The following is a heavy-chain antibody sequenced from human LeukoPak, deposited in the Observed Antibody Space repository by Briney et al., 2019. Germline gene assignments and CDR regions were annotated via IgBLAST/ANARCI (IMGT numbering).Heavy chain of an antibody. CDR2: ISNDGGGT. D-gene: IGHD3-22*01. J-gene: IGHJ5*02. Sequence: GGPLRLFCAACGFIFNYCGLIWVREAPGEGLVWVSAISNDGGGTNYADFVKGRFTISRDNSKNTLFLQMNSLRAEDTALYYCAKGSSGYFVDLWGQGTLVTVSS. V-gene: IGHV3-23*01. CDR3: AKGSSGYFVDL. CDR1: GFIFNYCG.